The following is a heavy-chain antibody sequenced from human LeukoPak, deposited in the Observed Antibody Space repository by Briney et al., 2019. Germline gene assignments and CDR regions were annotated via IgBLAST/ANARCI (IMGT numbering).Heavy chain of an antibody. D-gene: IGHD5-24*01. CDR1: GFTFSSYS. Sequence: PGGSLRLSCAASGFTFSSYSMNWVRQAPGKGLEWVSYISSSSSTIYYADSVKGRFTISRDNAKNSLYLQMNSLRAEDTAVYYCAARATITYWGQGTLVTVSP. V-gene: IGHV3-48*01. CDR3: AARATITY. CDR2: ISSSSSTI. J-gene: IGHJ4*02.